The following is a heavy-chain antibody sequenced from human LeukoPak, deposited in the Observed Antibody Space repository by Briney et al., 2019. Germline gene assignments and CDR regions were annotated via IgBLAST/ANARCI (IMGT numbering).Heavy chain of an antibody. Sequence: GGSPRLSCAASGFTFSSYSMNWVRQAPGKGLEWVSSISSSSSYMYYADSVKGRFTISRDNAKNSLYLQMNSLRAEDTAVYYCAKDPAARNYFDYWGQGTLVTVSS. V-gene: IGHV3-21*04. CDR2: ISSSSSYM. CDR3: AKDPAARNYFDY. D-gene: IGHD6-6*01. CDR1: GFTFSSYS. J-gene: IGHJ4*02.